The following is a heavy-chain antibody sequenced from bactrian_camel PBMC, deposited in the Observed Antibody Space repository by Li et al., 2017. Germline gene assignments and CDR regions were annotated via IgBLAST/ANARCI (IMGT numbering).Heavy chain of an antibody. J-gene: IGHJ4*01. CDR1: GETYC. CDR3: AADRSYGGSWCHDRRAIDYHY. V-gene: IGHV3S53*01. D-gene: IGHD6*01. CDR2: IDPDGT. Sequence: VQLVESGGGSVLSGGSLRLSCVASGETYCVGWFRQAPGKEREEIATIDPDGTRYADSVKGRFTLSEDVAAHTTYLQMNNLKSEDSAMYYCAADRSYGGSWCHDRRAIDYHYWGQGTQVTVS.